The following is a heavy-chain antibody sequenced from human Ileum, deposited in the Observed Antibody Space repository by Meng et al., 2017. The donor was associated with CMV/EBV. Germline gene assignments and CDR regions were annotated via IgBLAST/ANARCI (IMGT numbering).Heavy chain of an antibody. CDR2: ISYERDAT. D-gene: IGHD3-3*01. J-gene: IGHJ5*02. Sequence: GGSLRLSCATSGFNFANYGIHWVRQAPGKGLEWVAYISYERDATYYGDTVWGRFTISRDNYRGTAYLQMNSLRAEDTAMYYCAKDWSGNYNWFHPWGQGTLVTVSS. CDR1: GFNFANYG. CDR3: AKDWSGNYNWFHP. V-gene: IGHV3-30*02.